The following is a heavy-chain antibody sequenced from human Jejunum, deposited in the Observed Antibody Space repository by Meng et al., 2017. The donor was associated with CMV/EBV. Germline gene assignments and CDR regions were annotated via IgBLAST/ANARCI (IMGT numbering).Heavy chain of an antibody. J-gene: IGHJ5*02. CDR2: ITDTGGAT. D-gene: IGHD6-19*01. CDR3: AKGSGWYDP. V-gene: IGHV3-23*01. Sequence: LSCAASGFTFSSYAMSWVRQAPGKGLEWVSIITDTGGATYYADSVKGRFTLSRDNSKNTLYLQMNSLRAEDTAVYYCAKGSGWYDPWGQGTLVTVSS. CDR1: GFTFSSYA.